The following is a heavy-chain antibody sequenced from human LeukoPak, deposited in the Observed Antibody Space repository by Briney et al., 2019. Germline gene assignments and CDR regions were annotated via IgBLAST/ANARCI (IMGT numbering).Heavy chain of an antibody. CDR3: ARLAVSSIWSVYFDY. CDR2: IYPGDSDT. J-gene: IGHJ4*02. Sequence: GESLKISCKGSGYSFPDYWIGWVRQMPGKGLEWMGIIYPGDSDTRYSPSFQGQVTISADKSISTAYLQWSSLKASDTAIYYCARLAVSSIWSVYFDYWGQGTLVTVSS. CDR1: GYSFPDYW. V-gene: IGHV5-51*01. D-gene: IGHD6-13*01.